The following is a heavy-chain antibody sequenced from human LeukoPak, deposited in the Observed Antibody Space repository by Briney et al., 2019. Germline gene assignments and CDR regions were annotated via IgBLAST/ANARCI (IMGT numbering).Heavy chain of an antibody. D-gene: IGHD2-21*02. CDR1: GFTFSSYS. CDR2: ISSSSSTI. V-gene: IGHV3-48*01. Sequence: PGGSLRLSCAASGFTFSSYSMNWVRQAPGKGLEWVSYISSSSSTIYYADSAKGRFTISRDNAKNSLYLQMNSLRAEDTAVYYCARDLSGDAYWGQGTLVTVSS. J-gene: IGHJ4*02. CDR3: ARDLSGDAY.